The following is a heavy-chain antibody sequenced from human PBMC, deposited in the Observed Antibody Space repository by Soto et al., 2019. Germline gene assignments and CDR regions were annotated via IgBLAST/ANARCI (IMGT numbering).Heavy chain of an antibody. J-gene: IGHJ6*03. CDR1: GYTFTSYG. CDR2: ISAYNGNT. CDR3: ARAGLATVTTPYYYYYYMDV. Sequence: QVQLVQSGAEVKKPGASVKVSCKASGYTFTSYGISWVRQAPGQGLEWMGWISAYNGNTNYAQKLQGRVTMTTDTSTSTAYMELRSLRSDETAVYYCARAGLATVTTPYYYYYYMDVWGKGTTVTVSS. V-gene: IGHV1-18*01. D-gene: IGHD4-17*01.